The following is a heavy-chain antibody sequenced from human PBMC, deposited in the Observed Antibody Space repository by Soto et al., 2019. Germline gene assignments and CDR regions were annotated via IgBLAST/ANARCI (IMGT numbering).Heavy chain of an antibody. D-gene: IGHD2-15*01. CDR1: GFTFSSYG. CDR3: ARGLGYCSGGSCPPYEYGMDV. CDR2: ISYDGSNK. J-gene: IGHJ6*02. Sequence: GGSLRLSCAASGFTFSSYGMHWVRQAPGKGMEWVAVISYDGSNKYYADSVKGRFTISRDNSKNTLYLQMNSPRAEDTAVYYCARGLGYCSGGSCPPYEYGMDVWGQGTTVTVSS. V-gene: IGHV3-30*03.